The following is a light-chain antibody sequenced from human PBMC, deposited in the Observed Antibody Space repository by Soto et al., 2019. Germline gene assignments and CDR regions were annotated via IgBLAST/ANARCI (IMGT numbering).Light chain of an antibody. CDR2: EVN. Sequence: QSALTQPPSASGSPGQSVAISCTGTSSDVRGYNYVSWYQQHPGKAPKLMIYEVNKRPSGVPDRFSGSKSGNTASLTVSGLQAEDEADYYCSSYAGSSNVFGTGTKVNV. CDR3: SSYAGSSNV. V-gene: IGLV2-8*01. J-gene: IGLJ1*01. CDR1: SSDVRGYNY.